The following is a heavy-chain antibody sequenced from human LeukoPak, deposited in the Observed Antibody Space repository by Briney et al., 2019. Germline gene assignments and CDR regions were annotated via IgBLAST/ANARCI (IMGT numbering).Heavy chain of an antibody. Sequence: GGSLRLSCAASGFTFSSYGMHWFRQAPGKGLEWVAVISYDGSNKYYADSVKGRFTISRDNSKNTLYLQMNSPRAEDTAVYYCAKVGHSGSYTFDYWGQGTLVTVSS. V-gene: IGHV3-30*18. CDR2: ISYDGSNK. CDR3: AKVGHSGSYTFDY. D-gene: IGHD1-26*01. CDR1: GFTFSSYG. J-gene: IGHJ4*02.